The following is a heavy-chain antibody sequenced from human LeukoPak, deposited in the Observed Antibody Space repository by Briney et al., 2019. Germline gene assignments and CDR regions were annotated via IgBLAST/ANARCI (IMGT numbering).Heavy chain of an antibody. J-gene: IGHJ4*02. CDR2: IYYSGST. CDR3: ARVHYGSGVDY. CDR1: GGSISSYY. D-gene: IGHD3-10*01. V-gene: IGHV4-59*01. Sequence: SETLSLTCTVSGGSISSYYWSWIRQPPGKGLEWIGYIYYSGSTNYNPSLKSRVTISVDTSKNQFSLKLSSVTAADTAVYYCARVHYGSGVDYWGQGTLVTVSS.